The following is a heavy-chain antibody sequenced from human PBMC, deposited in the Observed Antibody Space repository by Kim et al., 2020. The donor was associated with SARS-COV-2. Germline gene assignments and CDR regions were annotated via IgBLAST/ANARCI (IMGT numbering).Heavy chain of an antibody. CDR3: ARGGLYCSSTSCPWESNWFDP. Sequence: SETLSLTCAVYGGSFSGYYWSWIRQPPGKGLEWIGEINHSGSTNYNPSLKSRVTISVDTSKNQFSLKLSSVTAADTAVYYCARGGLYCSSTSCPWESNWFDPWGQGTLVTVSS. CDR1: GGSFSGYY. J-gene: IGHJ5*02. V-gene: IGHV4-34*01. D-gene: IGHD2-2*01. CDR2: INHSGST.